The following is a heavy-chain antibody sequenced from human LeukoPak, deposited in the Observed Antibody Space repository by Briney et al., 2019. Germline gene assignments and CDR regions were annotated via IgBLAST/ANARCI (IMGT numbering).Heavy chain of an antibody. CDR2: ISSSSSYI. CDR3: AREGGIGGTRNYFDY. D-gene: IGHD3-10*01. J-gene: IGHJ4*02. CDR1: GFTFSSYE. V-gene: IGHV3-21*01. Sequence: GGSLRLSCAASGFTFSSYEMNWVRQAPGKGLEWVSSISSSSSYIYYADSVKGRFTISRDNAKNSLYLQMNSLRAEDTAVYYCAREGGIGGTRNYFDYWGQGTLVTVSS.